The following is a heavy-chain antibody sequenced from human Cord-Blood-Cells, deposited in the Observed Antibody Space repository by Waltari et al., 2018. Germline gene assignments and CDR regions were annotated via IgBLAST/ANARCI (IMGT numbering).Heavy chain of an antibody. V-gene: IGHV4-34*01. J-gene: IGHJ4*02. D-gene: IGHD3-9*01. CDR2: INHSGST. CDR1: GGSFSGYY. CDR3: ARGLRGLRYFDWLLPEYYFDY. Sequence: QVQLQQWGAGLLKPSETLSLTCAVYGGSFSGYYLSWIRQPPGKGLEWIGEINHSGSTNYNPSLKSRVTISVDTSKNQFSLKLSSVTAADTAVYYCARGLRGLRYFDWLLPEYYFDYWGQGTLVTVSS.